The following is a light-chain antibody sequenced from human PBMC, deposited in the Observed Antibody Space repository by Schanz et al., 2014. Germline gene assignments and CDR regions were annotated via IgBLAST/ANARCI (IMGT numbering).Light chain of an antibody. Sequence: EIVLTQSPATLSLSPGERATLSCRASQNVSSSLAWYQQKPGQAPRLLIHSASTRATGIPDRFSGSGSGTDFTLTISSLEPEDFAVYYCQQYGSSPKTFGQGTKVEIK. CDR2: SAS. J-gene: IGKJ1*01. CDR1: QNVSSS. V-gene: IGKV3-20*01. CDR3: QQYGSSPKT.